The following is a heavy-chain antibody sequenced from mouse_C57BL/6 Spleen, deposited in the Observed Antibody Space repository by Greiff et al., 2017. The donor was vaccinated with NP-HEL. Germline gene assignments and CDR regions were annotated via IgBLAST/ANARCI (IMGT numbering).Heavy chain of an antibody. CDR3: ARVGAAQAFDY. Sequence: VQLQQSGPELVKPGASVKISCKASGYSFTSYYIHWVKQRPGQGLEWIGWIYPGSGNTKYNEKFKGKATLTADTSSSTAYMQLSSLTSEDSAVYYCARVGAAQAFDYWGQGTTLTVSS. D-gene: IGHD3-2*02. J-gene: IGHJ2*01. CDR2: IYPGSGNT. V-gene: IGHV1-66*01. CDR1: GYSFTSYY.